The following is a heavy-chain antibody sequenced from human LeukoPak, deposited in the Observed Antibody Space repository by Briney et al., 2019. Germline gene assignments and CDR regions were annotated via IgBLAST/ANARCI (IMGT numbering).Heavy chain of an antibody. J-gene: IGHJ2*01. CDR2: IIPLFSST. D-gene: IGHD1-26*01. CDR1: EGTFRPYA. V-gene: IGHV1-69*13. Sequence: GASVKVSCKASEGTFRPYAISWVRQAPGQGLERMGGIIPLFSSTKYAQTCQGRLIFTADESMTTVYMEPSSLTSEDTAVYYCARDEDSRSYYQGYWCSDLWGRGTLVTVSS. CDR3: ARDEDSRSYYQGYWCSDL.